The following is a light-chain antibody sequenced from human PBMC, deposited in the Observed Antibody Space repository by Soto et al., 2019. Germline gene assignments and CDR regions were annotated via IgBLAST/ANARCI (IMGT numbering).Light chain of an antibody. J-gene: IGKJ1*01. CDR3: QQYNSYSWT. V-gene: IGKV1-5*01. CDR2: DAS. Sequence: DIKMTQSPSTLSASVGDRVTITCRASQSISSWLAWYQQKPGKAPKLLIYDASSLESGVPSRFSGSRSGTEFTLTISSLQPDDFATYYCQQYNSYSWTFGQGTKVEIK. CDR1: QSISSW.